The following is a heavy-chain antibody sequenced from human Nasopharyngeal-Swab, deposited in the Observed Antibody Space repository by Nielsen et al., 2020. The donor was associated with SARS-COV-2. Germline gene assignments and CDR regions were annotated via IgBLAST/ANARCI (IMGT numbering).Heavy chain of an antibody. CDR1: GFTLSDYS. D-gene: IGHD2-2*01. Sequence: GESPKMSCAASGFTLSDYSMNWVRQAPGQGAEWVTSISSSGSYMYYTDSVKGRFTMFRDNAKNSLYLQMNSLRAEDTAVYYCASDSRYWGQGTLVTVPS. CDR3: ASDSRY. V-gene: IGHV3-21*01. J-gene: IGHJ4*02. CDR2: ISSSGSYM.